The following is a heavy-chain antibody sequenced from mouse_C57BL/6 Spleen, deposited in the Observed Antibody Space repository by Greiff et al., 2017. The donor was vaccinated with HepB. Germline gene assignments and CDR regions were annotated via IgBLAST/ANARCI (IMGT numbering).Heavy chain of an antibody. D-gene: IGHD1-1*01. J-gene: IGHJ4*01. CDR1: GYTFTDHT. CDR3: ARRYYYGSSYYYAMDY. V-gene: IGHV1-78*01. Sequence: VQLQQSDAELVKPGASVKISCKVSGYTFTDHTIHWMKQRPEQGLEWIGYIYPRDGSTKYNEKFKGKATLTADKSSSTAYMQLNSLTSEDSAVYFCARRYYYGSSYYYAMDYWGQGTSVTVSS. CDR2: IYPRDGST.